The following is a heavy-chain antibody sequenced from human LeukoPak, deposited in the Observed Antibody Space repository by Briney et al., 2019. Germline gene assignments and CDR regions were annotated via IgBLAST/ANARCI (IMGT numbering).Heavy chain of an antibody. CDR3: AKGVAGTGYYYGMDV. V-gene: IGHV3-9*01. CDR1: GFTFDDYV. J-gene: IGHJ6*02. Sequence: GGSLRLSCAASGFTFDDYVMHWVRQAPGKGLEWVSGISWNSGSIGYADSVKGRFTISRDNAKNSLYLQMNSLRAEDTALYYCAKGVAGTGYYYGMDVWGQGTTVTVSS. D-gene: IGHD6-19*01. CDR2: ISWNSGSI.